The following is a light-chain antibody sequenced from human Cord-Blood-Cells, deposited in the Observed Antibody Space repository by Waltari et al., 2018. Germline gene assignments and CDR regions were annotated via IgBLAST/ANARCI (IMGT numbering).Light chain of an antibody. CDR2: DVS. J-gene: IGLJ2*01. CDR1: SSHVGGYNY. CDR3: SSYTSSSTYVV. V-gene: IGLV2-14*01. Sequence: QSALTQPASVSRSPGPSITISCTGTSSHVGGYNYVSWYQQHPGKAPKLMIYDVSNRPSGVSNRFSGSKSGNTASLTISGLQAEDEADYYCSSYTSSSTYVVFGGGTKLTVL.